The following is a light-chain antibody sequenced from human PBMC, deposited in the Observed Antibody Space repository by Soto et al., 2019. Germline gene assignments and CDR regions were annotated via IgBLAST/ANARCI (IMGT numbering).Light chain of an antibody. Sequence: QSALTQPASVSGSPGQSIAISCTGSSSDVGGYDYVSWYQQHPGKAPKLMIYDVTKRPSGVSNRFSGSKSGNTASLTISGLQAEDYADYYCSSYTSTNTKLLGGGTK. CDR1: SSDVGGYDY. CDR3: SSYTSTNTKL. CDR2: DVT. V-gene: IGLV2-14*03. J-gene: IGLJ2*01.